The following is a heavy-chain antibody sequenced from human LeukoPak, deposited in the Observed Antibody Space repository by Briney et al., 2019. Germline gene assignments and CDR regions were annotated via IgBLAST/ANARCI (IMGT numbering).Heavy chain of an antibody. CDR3: ERDYYVSSEGGGAFDI. D-gene: IGHD3-22*01. V-gene: IGHV1-69*05. CDR2: IIPIFGTA. Sequence: ASVKVSCRASGGTFSSYAISWVRQAPGQGLEWMGGIIPIFGTANYAQKFQGRVTITTDESTSTSYMELSSLRSEDTAVYYCERDYYVSSEGGGAFDIWGQGTMVTVSS. CDR1: GGTFSSYA. J-gene: IGHJ3*02.